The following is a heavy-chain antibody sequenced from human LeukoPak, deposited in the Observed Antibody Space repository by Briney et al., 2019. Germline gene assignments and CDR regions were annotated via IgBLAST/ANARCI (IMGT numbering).Heavy chain of an antibody. CDR2: IYYSGCT. V-gene: IGHV4-59*01. D-gene: IGHD4-17*01. CDR3: ARAAVGDYDFQD. Sequence: PSQTLSLTCTVSGGSISIYYWSWIRQPPGKGLEWMGYIYYSGCTNYNPSLKSRVTISVDTSKNQFSLKLSSVTAADTAVYYCARAAVGDYDFQDWGQRTLVTVSS. CDR1: GGSISIYY. J-gene: IGHJ1*01.